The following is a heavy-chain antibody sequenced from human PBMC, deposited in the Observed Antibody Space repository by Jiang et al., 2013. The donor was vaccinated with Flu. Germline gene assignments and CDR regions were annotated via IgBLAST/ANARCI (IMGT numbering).Heavy chain of an antibody. J-gene: IGHJ5*02. D-gene: IGHD6-13*01. CDR3: ARHAYSSRWGHWFDP. CDR1: GGSISSSSYY. CDR2: IYYSGST. Sequence: CTVSGGSISSSSYYWGSDPASPQGRGWSRIGSIYYSGSTYYNPSLKSRVTISVDTSKNQFSLKLSSVTAADTAVYYCARHAYSSRWGHWFDPWGQGTLVTVSS. V-gene: IGHV4-39*01.